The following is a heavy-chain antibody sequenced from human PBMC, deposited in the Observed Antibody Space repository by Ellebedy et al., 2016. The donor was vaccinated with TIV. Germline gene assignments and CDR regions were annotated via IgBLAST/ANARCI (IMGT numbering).Heavy chain of an antibody. CDR3: TREMYSSNWPDY. CDR1: GFTFGDYV. CDR2: IRRKAYGGTT. Sequence: GGSLRLSXTASGFTFGDYVMSWFRQAPGKGLEWVGLIRRKAYGGTTEYAASVKGRFTISRDDSKSIAYLQMNSLKTEDTAVYYCTREMYSSNWPDYWGQGTLATVSS. D-gene: IGHD6-13*01. J-gene: IGHJ4*02. V-gene: IGHV3-49*03.